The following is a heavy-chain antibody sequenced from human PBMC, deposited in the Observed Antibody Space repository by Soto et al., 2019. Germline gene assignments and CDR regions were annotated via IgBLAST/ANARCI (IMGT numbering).Heavy chain of an antibody. Sequence: ASVKVSCKASGGTFSSYAISWVRQAPGQGLEWMGGIIPIFGIANYAQKFQGRVTITADKSTSTAYMELSSLRSEDTAVYYCARDRMECSSSSYYDAFDIWGQGTMVTVSS. J-gene: IGHJ3*02. V-gene: IGHV1-69*10. CDR2: IIPIFGIA. CDR1: GGTFSSYA. CDR3: ARDRMECSSSSYYDAFDI. D-gene: IGHD2-2*01.